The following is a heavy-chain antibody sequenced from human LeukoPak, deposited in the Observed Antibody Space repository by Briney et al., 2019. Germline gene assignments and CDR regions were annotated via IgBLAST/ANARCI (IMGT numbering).Heavy chain of an antibody. CDR2: ISGSGGST. J-gene: IGHJ4*02. Sequence: PGGSLRLSCAASGFTFSGYAMSWVRQAPGKGLEWVSAISGSGGSTYYADSMKGRFTISRDNSKNTLYLQMNSLRAEDTAVYYCAQKMAAMIVVVRQNYFDYWGQGTLVTVSS. V-gene: IGHV3-23*01. D-gene: IGHD3-22*01. CDR3: AQKMAAMIVVVRQNYFDY. CDR1: GFTFSGYA.